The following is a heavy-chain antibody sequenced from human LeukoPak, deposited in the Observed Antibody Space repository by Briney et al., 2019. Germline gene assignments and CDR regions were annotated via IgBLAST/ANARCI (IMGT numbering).Heavy chain of an antibody. J-gene: IGHJ4*02. CDR3: ARGVAGTFY. CDR2: IYYSGST. V-gene: IGHV4-31*11. D-gene: IGHD6-19*01. CDR1: GGSISSGGYY. Sequence: YPSETLSLTCAVSGGSISSGGYYWSWIRQHPGKGLEWIGYIYYSGSTYYNPSPKSRVTISVDTSKNQFSLKLSSVTAADTAVYYCARGVAGTFYWGQGTLVTVSS.